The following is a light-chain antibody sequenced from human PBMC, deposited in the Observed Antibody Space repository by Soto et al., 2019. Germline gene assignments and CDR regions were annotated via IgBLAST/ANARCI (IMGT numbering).Light chain of an antibody. CDR2: EVS. J-gene: IGLJ3*02. Sequence: QSALTQPASVSGSPGQSITISCTGTSSDVGGYNYVSWYQQHPGKAPKLMIYEVSNRPSGVSNRFSGSKSGNTASLTISGIQAEDEADYYCSSYTTSNTWVFGGVTKVTVL. V-gene: IGLV2-14*01. CDR3: SSYTTSNTWV. CDR1: SSDVGGYNY.